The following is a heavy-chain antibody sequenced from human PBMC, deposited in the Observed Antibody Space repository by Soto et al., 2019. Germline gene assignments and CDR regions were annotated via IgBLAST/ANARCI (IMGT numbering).Heavy chain of an antibody. CDR3: ARDSTRHYCSSTSCYAPFDY. CDR1: GFTFSSYS. J-gene: IGHJ4*02. V-gene: IGHV3-21*01. Sequence: GGSLRLSCAASGFTFSSYSMNWARQAPGKGLEWVSSISSSSSYIYYADSVKGRFTISRDNAKNSLYLQMNSLRAEDTAVYYCARDSTRHYCSSTSCYAPFDYWGQGTLVTVSS. CDR2: ISSSSSYI. D-gene: IGHD2-2*01.